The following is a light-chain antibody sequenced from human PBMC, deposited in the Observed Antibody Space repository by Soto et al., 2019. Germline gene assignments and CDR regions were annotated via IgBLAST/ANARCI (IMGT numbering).Light chain of an antibody. Sequence: DIVMTQSPLSLPVTPGEPASISCRSSHSLLHSNGYNYLDWYLQKSGQSPQLLIYLGSTRASGVPDRFNGSGSGTDFTLKIRRVEAEDVGVYYCMQPLHTPWTFGQGTKVDIK. CDR2: LGS. CDR1: HSLLHSNGYNY. J-gene: IGKJ1*01. V-gene: IGKV2-28*01. CDR3: MQPLHTPWT.